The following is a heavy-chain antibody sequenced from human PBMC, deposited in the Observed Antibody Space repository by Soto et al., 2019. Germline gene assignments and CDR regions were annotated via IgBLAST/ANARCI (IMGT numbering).Heavy chain of an antibody. CDR2: ISSSSSYI. CDR1: GFTFSSYS. J-gene: IGHJ6*02. Sequence: EVQLVESGGGLVKPGGSLRLSCAASGFTFSSYSMNWVRQAPGKGLEWVSSISSSSSYIYYADSVKGRFTISRDNAKNSLYLQMNSLRAEDTAVYYCARVASSSSGGNYYYDMDVWGQGTTVTVSS. V-gene: IGHV3-21*01. CDR3: ARVASSSSGGNYYYDMDV. D-gene: IGHD6-6*01.